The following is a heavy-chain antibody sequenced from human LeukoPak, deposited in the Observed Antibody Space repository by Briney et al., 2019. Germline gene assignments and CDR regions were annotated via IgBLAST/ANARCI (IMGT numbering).Heavy chain of an antibody. Sequence: GGSLRLSCAASGFTFSTYAMTWIRQAPGKGLEWVSAVRGSGSATYYADSVEGRFTISRDNSNSMLYLQMTSLEVEDTAMYYCVKTSRRDSTYGSPFDYWGQGTLVTVSS. D-gene: IGHD4-11*01. V-gene: IGHV3-23*01. CDR2: VRGSGSAT. J-gene: IGHJ4*02. CDR1: GFTFSTYA. CDR3: VKTSRRDSTYGSPFDY.